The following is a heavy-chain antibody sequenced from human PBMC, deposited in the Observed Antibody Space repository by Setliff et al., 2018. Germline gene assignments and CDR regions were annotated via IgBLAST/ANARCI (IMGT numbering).Heavy chain of an antibody. CDR3: ASERESASRQTYFDS. V-gene: IGHV4-59*11. CDR1: GGSISSHY. J-gene: IGHJ4*02. D-gene: IGHD2-15*01. CDR2: IQNSGTT. Sequence: PSETLSLTCSVSGGSISSHYWSWIRQPPGKGLEWIGSIQNSGTTNYNSSLKSRVTILSDTSKNQFSLILSSVTAADTAVYYCASERESASRQTYFDSWGQGTLVTVSS.